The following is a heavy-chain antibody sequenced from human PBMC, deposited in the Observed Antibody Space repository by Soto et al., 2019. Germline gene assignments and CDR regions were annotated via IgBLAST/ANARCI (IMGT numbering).Heavy chain of an antibody. Sequence: GRSLRLSCASSGFTFSRAGMIWVRQAPGKGLEWVSLITDNGGSTYYADSVKGRFTISRDNTKNTLFLQMNSLRAEDTAVYYCAKERATTTAFDYWGQGALVTVSS. V-gene: IGHV3-23*01. CDR3: AKERATTTAFDY. CDR1: GFTFSRAG. J-gene: IGHJ4*02. CDR2: ITDNGGST. D-gene: IGHD4-17*01.